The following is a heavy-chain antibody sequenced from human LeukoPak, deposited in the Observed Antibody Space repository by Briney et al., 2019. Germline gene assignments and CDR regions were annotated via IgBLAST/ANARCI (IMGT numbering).Heavy chain of an antibody. Sequence: PGGSLRLSCAASGFTFSSYAMNWVRQAPGKGLEWVSHISASSSTIYYADSVKGRFIISRDNAKNSLYLQMNSLRDEDTAVYYCARDALHPRWFFDLWGRGTLLTVSS. V-gene: IGHV3-48*02. J-gene: IGHJ2*01. CDR3: ARDALHPRWFFDL. CDR1: GFTFSSYA. CDR2: ISASSSTI.